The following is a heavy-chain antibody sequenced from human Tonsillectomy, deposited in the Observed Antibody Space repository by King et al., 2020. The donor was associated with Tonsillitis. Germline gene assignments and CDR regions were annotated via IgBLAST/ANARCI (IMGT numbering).Heavy chain of an antibody. D-gene: IGHD6-19*01. J-gene: IGHJ4*02. V-gene: IGHV3-23*04. CDR2: ISGSGGST. CDR1: GFTFISYA. CDR3: AKDMEQWRRGGDY. Sequence: VQLVESGGGLVQPGGSLRLSCAASGFTFISYAMSWVRQAPGKGLEWVSAISGSGGSTYYADSVKGRFTISRDNSKNTLYLQMNSLRAEDTAVYYCAKDMEQWRRGGDYWGQRTLVTVSS.